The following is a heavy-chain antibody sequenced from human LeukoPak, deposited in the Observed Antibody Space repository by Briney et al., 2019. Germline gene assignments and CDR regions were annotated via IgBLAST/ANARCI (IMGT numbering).Heavy chain of an antibody. J-gene: IGHJ4*02. Sequence: GGTLRLSCAASGFTFSKYGMSWVRQAPGKGLEWVSVISGSGGTTYYADSVKGRFSISRDNSNNTLYLQMNSLRAEDTAVYFCAKDQTPYYWGQGTLVTVSS. CDR1: GFTFSKYG. CDR2: ISGSGGTT. CDR3: AKDQTPYY. V-gene: IGHV3-23*01.